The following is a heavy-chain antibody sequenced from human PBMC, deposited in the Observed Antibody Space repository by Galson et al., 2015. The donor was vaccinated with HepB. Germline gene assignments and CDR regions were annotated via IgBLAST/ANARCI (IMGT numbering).Heavy chain of an antibody. D-gene: IGHD1-26*01. Sequence: SLRLSCAASGFTFDDYSMHWVRQAPGKGLEWVSGISWNSGSIGYADSVKGRFTISRDNAKNSLYLQMNSLRAEDTALYYCAKGGSYSSPSDAFDIWGQGTMVTVSS. CDR2: ISWNSGSI. CDR3: AKGGSYSSPSDAFDI. V-gene: IGHV3-9*01. CDR1: GFTFDDYS. J-gene: IGHJ3*02.